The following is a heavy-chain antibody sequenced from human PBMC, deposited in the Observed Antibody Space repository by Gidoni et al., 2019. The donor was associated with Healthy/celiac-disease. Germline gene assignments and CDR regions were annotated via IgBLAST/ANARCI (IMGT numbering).Heavy chain of an antibody. CDR1: GFSLSTRGVG. D-gene: IGHD5-12*01. V-gene: IGHV2-5*02. CDR2: IYWDDDK. J-gene: IGHJ6*02. Sequence: QITLKESGPTLVRPTQTLTLTCTFSGFSLSTRGVGVGWFRQPPGKALEWLALIYWDDDKRYSPALKSRLTITKDTSKNQVVLTMTNMDPVDTATYYCAHRRGYNVVDVWGQGTTVTVSS. CDR3: AHRRGYNVVDV.